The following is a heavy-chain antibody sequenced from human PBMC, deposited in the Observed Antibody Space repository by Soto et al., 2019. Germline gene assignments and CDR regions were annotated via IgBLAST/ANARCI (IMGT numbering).Heavy chain of an antibody. CDR3: ARGARGAAAGTPGDYYYYGMDV. D-gene: IGHD6-13*01. CDR2: INPSGGST. V-gene: IGHV1-46*01. CDR1: GCTFTSYY. J-gene: IGHJ6*02. Sequence: ASVKVSFKASGCTFTSYYMHWVRQAPGQGLEWMGIINPSGGSTSYAQKFQGRVTMTRDTSTSTVYMELSSLRSEDTAVYYCARGARGAAAGTPGDYYYYGMDVWGQGTTVTVSS.